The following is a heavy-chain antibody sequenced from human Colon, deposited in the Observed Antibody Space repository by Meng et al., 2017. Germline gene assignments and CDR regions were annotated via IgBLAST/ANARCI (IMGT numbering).Heavy chain of an antibody. Sequence: ASVKVSCKASGYIFTDQYIHWVRQAPGQGPEWMGRMHPMAGVTNLAQMFRGRVTMTRDTSIATAYLSLSSLRPDDTAIYSCVGDFRVTDLWGQGTLVTVSS. CDR2: MHPMAGVT. CDR3: VGDFRVTDL. V-gene: IGHV1-2*06. D-gene: IGHD5/OR15-5a*01. CDR1: GYIFTDQY. J-gene: IGHJ5*02.